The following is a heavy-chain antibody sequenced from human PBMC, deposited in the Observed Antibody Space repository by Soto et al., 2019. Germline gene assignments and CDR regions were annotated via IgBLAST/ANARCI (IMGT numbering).Heavy chain of an antibody. CDR3: TTCPHYYGSGSYYNDAFDI. J-gene: IGHJ3*02. V-gene: IGHV3-15*01. D-gene: IGHD3-10*01. CDR1: GFTFSNAW. CDR2: IKSKTDGGTT. Sequence: GGSLRLSCAASGFTFSNAWMSWVRQAPGKGLEWVGRIKSKTDGGTTDYAAPVKGRFTISRDDSKNTLYLQMNSLKTEDTAVYYCTTCPHYYGSGSYYNDAFDIWGQGTMVTVSS.